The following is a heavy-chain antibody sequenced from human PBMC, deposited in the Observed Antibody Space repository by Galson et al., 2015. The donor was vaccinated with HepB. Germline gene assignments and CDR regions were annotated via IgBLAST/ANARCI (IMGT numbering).Heavy chain of an antibody. CDR2: IIPIFGTA. CDR1: GFTFSSYA. V-gene: IGHV1-69*13. Sequence: SLKLSCKASGFTFSSYAISWVRQAPGQGLEWMGGIIPIFGTANYAQKFQGRVTITADESTSTAYMELSSLRSEDSAVYYCARDTEYSGTTNAFDIWGQGTMVTVSS. CDR3: ARDTEYSGTTNAFDI. J-gene: IGHJ3*02. D-gene: IGHD6-6*01.